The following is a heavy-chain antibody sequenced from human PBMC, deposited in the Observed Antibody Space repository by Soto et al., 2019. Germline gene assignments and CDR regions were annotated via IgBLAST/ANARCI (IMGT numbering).Heavy chain of an antibody. Sequence: SETLSLTCTVSGGSISSGGYYWSWIRQHPGKGLEWIGYIYYSGSTYYNPSLKSRVTISVDTSKNQFSLKLSSVTAADTAVYYCARSRGGYYVFAYWGQGTLVTVSS. CDR1: GGSISSGGYY. J-gene: IGHJ4*02. CDR2: IYYSGST. V-gene: IGHV4-31*03. D-gene: IGHD3-22*01. CDR3: ARSRGGYYVFAY.